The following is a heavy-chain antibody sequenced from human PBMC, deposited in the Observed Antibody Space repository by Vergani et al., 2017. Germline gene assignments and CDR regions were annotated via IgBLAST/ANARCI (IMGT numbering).Heavy chain of an antibody. CDR2: IRSKANSYAN. D-gene: IGHD6-19*01. CDR1: GFTFSGSA. J-gene: IGHJ4*02. V-gene: IGHV3-73*02. Sequence: EVQLVESGGGLVQPGGSLKLSCAASGFTFSGSAMHWVRQASGKGLEWVGRIRSKANSYANAYAASVKGRFTISRDDSKNTAYLQMTSLKTEDTAVYYCTTGLVGIDYWGQGTLVTVSS. CDR3: TTGLVGIDY.